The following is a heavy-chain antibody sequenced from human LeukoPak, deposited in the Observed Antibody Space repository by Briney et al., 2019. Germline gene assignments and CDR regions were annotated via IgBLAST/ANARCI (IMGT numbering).Heavy chain of an antibody. CDR2: IKQDGSEK. D-gene: IGHD2-2*01. J-gene: IGHJ6*03. Sequence: GSLRLSCAASGFTFSSYWMSWVRQAPGKGLEWVANIKQDGSEKYYVDSVKGRFTISRDNAKNSLYLQMNSLRAEDTAVYYCARRVGGIVVVPAAPVRAYYYYYYMDVWGKGTTVTVSS. CDR1: GFTFSSYW. CDR3: ARRVGGIVVVPAAPVRAYYYYYYMDV. V-gene: IGHV3-7*01.